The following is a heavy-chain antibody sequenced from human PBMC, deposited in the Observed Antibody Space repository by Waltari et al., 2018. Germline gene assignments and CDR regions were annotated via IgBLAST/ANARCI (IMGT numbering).Heavy chain of an antibody. CDR3: ARDGGAYCNGGNCSPFEQ. J-gene: IGHJ4*02. D-gene: IGHD2-15*01. Sequence: EVQLVESGGTLAQPGGSLRLSCVASGFPFSGYGMHWVRQVPGKGLEWVSYIGSSGSTIYYADSVRGRFTISRDNAKNSLYLEMSSLRAEDTALYYCARDGGAYCNGGNCSPFEQWGQGTLVTVSS. CDR1: GFPFSGYG. CDR2: IGSSGSTI. V-gene: IGHV3-48*03.